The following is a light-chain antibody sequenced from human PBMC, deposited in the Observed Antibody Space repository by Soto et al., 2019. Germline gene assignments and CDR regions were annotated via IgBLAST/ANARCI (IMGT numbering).Light chain of an antibody. CDR3: QKRSNWPIT. J-gene: IGKJ5*01. Sequence: EIVLTQSPATLSLSPGKRATLSCRASQSVSNFLAWYQQKTGQAPRILIYDKSNRATGMPDRLSGSGSGTDLNLTINKLEPEDFALYYCQKRSNWPITCGQGTRLEIK. CDR2: DKS. V-gene: IGKV3-11*01. CDR1: QSVSNF.